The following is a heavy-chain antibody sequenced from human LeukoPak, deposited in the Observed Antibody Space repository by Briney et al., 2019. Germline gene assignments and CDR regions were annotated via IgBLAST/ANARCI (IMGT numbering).Heavy chain of an antibody. V-gene: IGHV3-30-3*01. CDR2: ISYDGSNK. Sequence: QSGGSLRLSCAASGFTFSSYAMHWVRQAPGKGLEWVAVISYDGSNKYYADSVKGRFTISRDNSKNTLYLQMNSLRAEDTAVYYCAKDKLAVAGPIPLDYWGQGTLVTVSS. CDR1: GFTFSSYA. CDR3: AKDKLAVAGPIPLDY. D-gene: IGHD6-19*01. J-gene: IGHJ4*02.